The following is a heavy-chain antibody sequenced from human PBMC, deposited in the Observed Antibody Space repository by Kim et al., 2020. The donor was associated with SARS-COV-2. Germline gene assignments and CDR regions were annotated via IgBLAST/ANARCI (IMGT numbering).Heavy chain of an antibody. CDR3: ASLQNLYGSGRYYFDY. V-gene: IGHV1-69*01. J-gene: IGHJ4*02. D-gene: IGHD3-10*01. Sequence: TFQGRVTITADESTSTAYMELSSLRSEDTAVYYCASLQNLYGSGRYYFDYWGQGTLVTVSS.